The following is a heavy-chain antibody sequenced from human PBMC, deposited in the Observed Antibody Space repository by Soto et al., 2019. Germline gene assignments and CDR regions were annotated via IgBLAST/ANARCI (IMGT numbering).Heavy chain of an antibody. CDR2: IFYTGNT. V-gene: IGHV4-30-4*01. CDR3: ARENTSVWCER. CDR1: GGSISSPDYY. J-gene: IGHJ5*02. Sequence: TLSLTCTVSGGSISSPDYYWGWVRQPPGAGLEWLGFIFYTGNTSYNPSLRSRITISMDASKNQFSLKLSPVTAADTAVYYCARENTSVWCERWGKGTMVDVS.